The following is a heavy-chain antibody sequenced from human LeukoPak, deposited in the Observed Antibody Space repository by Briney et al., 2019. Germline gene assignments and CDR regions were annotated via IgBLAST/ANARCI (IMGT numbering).Heavy chain of an antibody. CDR1: GFTFSSYW. D-gene: IGHD2-2*01. Sequence: PGGPLRLSCAASGFTFSSYWMHWVRQAPGKGLVWVSRINSDGSSTNYADSVKGRFTISRDNAKNTLYLQMNSLRAEDTAVYYCARDQAYCSSTSCYRYFDYWGQGTLVTVSS. CDR3: ARDQAYCSSTSCYRYFDY. V-gene: IGHV3-74*01. J-gene: IGHJ4*02. CDR2: INSDGSST.